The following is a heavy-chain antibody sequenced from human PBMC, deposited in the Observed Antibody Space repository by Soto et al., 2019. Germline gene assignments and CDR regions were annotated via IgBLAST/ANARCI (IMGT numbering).Heavy chain of an antibody. D-gene: IGHD3-16*01. Sequence: ASVKVSCKASGYTFTSYDINWVRQAPGQGLEWMGWINPYNANTNYAQKLQGRVTMTTDTSTTTAYMDLRSLTSDDTAVYYCARDRVAGIWGDAFDIWGQGTVVTVSS. V-gene: IGHV1-18*01. CDR2: INPYNANT. J-gene: IGHJ3*02. CDR1: GYTFTSYD. CDR3: ARDRVAGIWGDAFDI.